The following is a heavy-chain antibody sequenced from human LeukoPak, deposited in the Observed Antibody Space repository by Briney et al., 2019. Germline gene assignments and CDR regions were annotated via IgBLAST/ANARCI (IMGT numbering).Heavy chain of an antibody. J-gene: IGHJ4*02. D-gene: IGHD3-10*01. CDR1: GFTFSNYG. CDR2: IDTAGAP. V-gene: IGHV3-13*05. Sequence: PGRSLRLSCATSGFTFSNYGMHWVRQATGKGLEWVSGIDTAGAPFYPGSVKGRFTISRENAKNSLYLQMNSLRAGDTAVYYCARGMGASGSSLFDYWGQGILVTVSS. CDR3: ARGMGASGSSLFDY.